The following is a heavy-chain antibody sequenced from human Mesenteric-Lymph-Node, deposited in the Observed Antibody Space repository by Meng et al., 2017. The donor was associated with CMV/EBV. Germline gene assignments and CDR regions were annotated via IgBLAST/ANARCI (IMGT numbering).Heavy chain of an antibody. Sequence: VDGGSFSGCYWSWIRQPPGKGLEWIGEINHSGSTNYNPSLKSRVTISVDTSKNQFSLKLSSVTAADTAVYYCASRDPYYYDSSGYSHWGQGTLVTVSS. CDR1: GGSFSGCY. V-gene: IGHV4-34*01. CDR2: INHSGST. J-gene: IGHJ4*02. D-gene: IGHD3-22*01. CDR3: ASRDPYYYDSSGYSH.